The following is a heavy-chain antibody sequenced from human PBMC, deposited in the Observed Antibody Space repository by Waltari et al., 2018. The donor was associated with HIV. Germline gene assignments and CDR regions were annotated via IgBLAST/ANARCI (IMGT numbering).Heavy chain of an antibody. CDR2: IYYTGRA. J-gene: IGHJ2*01. CDR3: ARHALRVGAAYWNFDL. V-gene: IGHV4-39*01. CDR1: GGSVSSSSYF. D-gene: IGHD1-26*01. Sequence: QLQLQESGPGLVKPSETLSLTCAVSGGSVSSSSYFWGWIRPPPGQGPGWVGRIYYTGRAYSNPSLQSRVTISVDTSKNQFALKVTSVTAADTAVYYCARHALRVGAAYWNFDLWGRGTLVTVSS.